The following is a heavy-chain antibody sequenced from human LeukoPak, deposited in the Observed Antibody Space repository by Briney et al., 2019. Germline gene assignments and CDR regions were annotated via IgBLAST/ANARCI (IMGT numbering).Heavy chain of an antibody. V-gene: IGHV4-4*09. CDR2: THPSGNT. J-gene: IGHJ5*02. CDR3: ARKAPKKGWFDP. CDR1: GDSITTYF. Sequence: SETLSLTCTVSGDSITTYFWSWIRQPPGKGLEWIGHTHPSGNTNYSPSFKSRVTISMDTSTNQFSLKLKSVTAADTAVYFCARKAPKKGWFDPWGQGTLVTVSS.